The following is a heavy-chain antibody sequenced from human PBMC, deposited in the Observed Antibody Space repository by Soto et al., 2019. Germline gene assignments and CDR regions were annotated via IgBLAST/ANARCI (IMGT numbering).Heavy chain of an antibody. J-gene: IGHJ5*02. CDR3: ARETTVTTRGWFDP. Sequence: ASVKVSFKASGGTFTSYGISWVRQAPGQGLEWMGWISAYNGNTNYAQKLQGRVTMTTDTSTSTAYMELRSLRSDDTAVYYCARETTVTTRGWFDPWGQGTLVTVSS. D-gene: IGHD4-17*01. CDR1: GGTFTSYG. CDR2: ISAYNGNT. V-gene: IGHV1-18*01.